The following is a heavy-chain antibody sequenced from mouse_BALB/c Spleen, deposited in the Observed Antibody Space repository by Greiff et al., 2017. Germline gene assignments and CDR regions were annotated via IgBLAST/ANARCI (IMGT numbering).Heavy chain of an antibody. D-gene: IGHD2-2*01. V-gene: IGHV5-17*02. CDR2: ISSGSSTI. CDR1: GFTFSSFG. Sequence: EVQVVESGGGLVQPGGSRKLSCAASGFTFSSFGMHWVRQAPEKGLEWVAYISSGSSTIYYADTVKGRFTISRDNPKNTLFLQMTSLRSEDTAMYYCARSGNIGYDDWYFDVWGAGTTVTVSS. CDR3: ARSGNIGYDDWYFDV. J-gene: IGHJ1*01.